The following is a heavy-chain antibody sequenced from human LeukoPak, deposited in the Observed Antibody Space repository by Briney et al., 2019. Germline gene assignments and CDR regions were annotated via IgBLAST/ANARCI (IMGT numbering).Heavy chain of an antibody. D-gene: IGHD2-2*01. J-gene: IGHJ4*02. CDR1: GYSISSAYY. CDR2: IYHSGST. V-gene: IGHV4-38-2*02. Sequence: SETLSLTCTVSGYSISSAYYWGWIRQPPGKGLEWIGRIYHSGSTYDNASLKSRVTTSVDTSKNQFSLRLSSVTAADTAVYYCASVCSSTSCYRDYWGQGTLVTVSS. CDR3: ASVCSSTSCYRDY.